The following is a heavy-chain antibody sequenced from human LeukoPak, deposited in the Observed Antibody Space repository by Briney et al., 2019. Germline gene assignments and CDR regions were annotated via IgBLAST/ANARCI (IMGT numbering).Heavy chain of an antibody. Sequence: SETLSLTCSVSGGSISSSDYYWGWIRQPPGKGLEWIGTMFYNGATKTNPSLSSRVTMSIDTSKNQFSLKLRSVTAADTAVYYCAREARFALPVVGSGDYWGQGALVTVSS. V-gene: IGHV4-39*07. CDR1: GGSISSSDYY. D-gene: IGHD6-19*01. CDR3: AREARFALPVVGSGDY. J-gene: IGHJ4*02. CDR2: MFYNGAT.